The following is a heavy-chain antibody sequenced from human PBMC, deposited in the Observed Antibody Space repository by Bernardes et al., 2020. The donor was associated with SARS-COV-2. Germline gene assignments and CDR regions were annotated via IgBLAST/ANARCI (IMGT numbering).Heavy chain of an antibody. V-gene: IGHV1-3*01. CDR3: AKDPSDMAVAGARGLSSEEKGFDD. J-gene: IGHJ4*02. Sequence: ASVKVSCKAAGNTFSVYSIHWVRQAPGQRLEWMGWINAANGNTKYSQKLQSRVTISRDTSANIVYMELSSLRSEDTAVYYCAKDPSDMAVAGARGLSSEEKGFDDWGQGTLVTVSS. D-gene: IGHD6-19*01. CDR1: GNTFSVYS. CDR2: INAANGNT.